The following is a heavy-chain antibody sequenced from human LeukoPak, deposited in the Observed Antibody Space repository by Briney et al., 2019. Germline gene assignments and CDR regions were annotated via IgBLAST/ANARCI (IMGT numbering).Heavy chain of an antibody. V-gene: IGHV3-15*01. CDR1: GFTFSNAW. CDR3: TTNPY. Sequence: GGSLRLSCAASGFTFSNAWMTWVRQAPGKGLEWVGRIKSKADCGTIDYAAPVKCRFTIARDESKNTLYLHMHSLNTEDTAVYYCTTNPYWGQGTLVTVSS. J-gene: IGHJ4*02. CDR2: IKSKADCGTI.